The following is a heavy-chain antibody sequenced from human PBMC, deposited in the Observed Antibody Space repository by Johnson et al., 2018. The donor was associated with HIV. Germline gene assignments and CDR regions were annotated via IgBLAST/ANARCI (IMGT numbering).Heavy chain of an antibody. CDR1: GFTFSSYA. D-gene: IGHD4-11*01. J-gene: IGHJ3*02. CDR3: AKETRDSRSAFDI. V-gene: IGHV3-30-3*01. CDR2: ISYNGSDT. Sequence: VQLVESGGGVVQPGRSLRLSCAASGFTFSSYAMHWVRQAPGKGLEWVTVISYNGSDTYNADSVKGRFTISRDNSKSILYLQMNILRPEDTAVYYCAKETRDSRSAFDIWGQGTLVTVSS.